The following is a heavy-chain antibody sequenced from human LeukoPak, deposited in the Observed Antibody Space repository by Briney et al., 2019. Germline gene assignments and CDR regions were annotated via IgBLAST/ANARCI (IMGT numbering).Heavy chain of an antibody. D-gene: IGHD3-22*01. Sequence: PGGSLRLSCAASGFIFSSYSMNWVRQAPGKGLEWVSYISGGSSTIYYADSVKGRFTISRDNAKNSLYLQMNSLRAEDTAVYHCARAGRYYYDTSGYYYDAFDIWGQGTMVTVSS. CDR2: ISGGSSTI. V-gene: IGHV3-48*01. J-gene: IGHJ3*02. CDR3: ARAGRYYYDTSGYYYDAFDI. CDR1: GFIFSSYS.